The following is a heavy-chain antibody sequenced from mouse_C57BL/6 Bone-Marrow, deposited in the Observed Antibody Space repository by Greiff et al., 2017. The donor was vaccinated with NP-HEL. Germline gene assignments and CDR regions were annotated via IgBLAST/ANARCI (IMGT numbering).Heavy chain of an antibody. CDR2: INPTNGGT. Sequence: VQLQQSGPELVKPGASVKISCKASGYTFTDYYMNLVTQRHGKSLELIGDINPTNGGTSYNQKFKGQATLTVDKSSSTSYMELRSLTSEDAAVYYCARRVSSLYYAMDYWGQGTSVTVAS. CDR1: GYTFTDYY. CDR3: ARRVSSLYYAMDY. D-gene: IGHD1-1*01. V-gene: IGHV1-26*01. J-gene: IGHJ4*01.